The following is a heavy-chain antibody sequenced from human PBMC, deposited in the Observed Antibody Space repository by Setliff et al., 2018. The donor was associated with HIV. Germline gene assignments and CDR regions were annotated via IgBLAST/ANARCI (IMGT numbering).Heavy chain of an antibody. D-gene: IGHD3-9*01. Sequence: PGGSLRLSCAASGFAFSSSEMNWVRQAPGKGLEWVSYISSSGSSIYYGDSGKGRFTISRDNAKNSLYLQMNSLRAEDTAVYYCAKNDILTGYYKGVDYWGQGTLVTVSS. V-gene: IGHV3-48*03. J-gene: IGHJ4*02. CDR2: ISSSGSSI. CDR3: AKNDILTGYYKGVDY. CDR1: GFAFSSSE.